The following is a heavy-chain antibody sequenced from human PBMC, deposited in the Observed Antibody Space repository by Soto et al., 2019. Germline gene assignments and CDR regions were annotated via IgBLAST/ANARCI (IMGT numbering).Heavy chain of an antibody. Sequence: SGGSLRLSCAASGFTFSTYSMNWVRQAPGKGLEWVSSITGSSNYIYYADSVKGRFTISRDNAKNSLFLQMHSLRAEDTAVYYCARDWLFQAFDYWGQGTLVTVSS. CDR3: ARDWLFQAFDY. CDR2: ITGSSNYI. J-gene: IGHJ4*02. CDR1: GFTFSTYS. V-gene: IGHV3-21*01. D-gene: IGHD3-22*01.